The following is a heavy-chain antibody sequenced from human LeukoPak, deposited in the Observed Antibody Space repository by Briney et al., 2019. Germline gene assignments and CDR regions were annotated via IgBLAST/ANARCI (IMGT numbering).Heavy chain of an antibody. D-gene: IGHD4-11*01. J-gene: IGHJ6*03. CDR2: IYYSGST. V-gene: IGHV4-59*08. Sequence: SKTLFLTGIWSALSKRFYCEGATRQPPGKGLEGIGYIYYSGSTNYNPSLKSRVTISVDTPKNQFSPKLSSVTAADTAVYSCDSLRDYYLDLWGKGTTVTVSS. CDR3: DSLRDYYLDL. CDR1: ALSKRFYC.